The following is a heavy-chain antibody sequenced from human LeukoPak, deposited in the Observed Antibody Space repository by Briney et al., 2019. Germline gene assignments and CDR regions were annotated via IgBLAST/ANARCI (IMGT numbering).Heavy chain of an antibody. D-gene: IGHD6-19*01. CDR3: ARDLSSGWYIFGY. V-gene: IGHV1-69*01. CDR1: GGTFRSYV. J-gene: IGHJ4*02. CDR2: IIPIFGTA. Sequence: SVKVSCKASGGTFRSYVISWVRQAPGQGLEWMGGIIPIFGTANYAQKFQGRVTITADESTSTAYMELSSLRSEDTAVYYCARDLSSGWYIFGYWGQGTLVTVSS.